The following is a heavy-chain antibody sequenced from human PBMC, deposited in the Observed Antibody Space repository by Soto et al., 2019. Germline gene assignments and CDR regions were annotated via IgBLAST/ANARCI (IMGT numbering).Heavy chain of an antibody. D-gene: IGHD5-12*01. J-gene: IGHJ6*02. CDR1: GGTFSSYA. CDR3: ARDRRRLRKDYGMDV. CDR2: IIPIFGTA. V-gene: IGHV1-69*13. Sequence: SVKVSCNASGGTFSSYAISWVRQAPGQGLEWMGGIIPIFGTANYAQKFQGRVTITADESTSTAYMELSSLRSEDTAVYYCARDRRRLRKDYGMDVWGQGTTVTVSS.